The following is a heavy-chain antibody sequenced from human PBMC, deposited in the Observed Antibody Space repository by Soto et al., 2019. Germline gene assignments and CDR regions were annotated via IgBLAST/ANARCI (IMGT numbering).Heavy chain of an antibody. J-gene: IGHJ4*02. Sequence: SQTLALPCAISGDSGSSNSAAWHWIRQSPSRGLEWLGRTYYRSKWYNDYAVSVKSRITINPDTSKNQFSLQLNSVTPEDTAVYYCARSRGGITMIVVDREFDYSGQGSLVTVSS. D-gene: IGHD3-22*01. CDR1: GDSGSSNSAA. CDR2: TYYRSKWYN. V-gene: IGHV6-1*01. CDR3: ARSRGGITMIVVDREFDY.